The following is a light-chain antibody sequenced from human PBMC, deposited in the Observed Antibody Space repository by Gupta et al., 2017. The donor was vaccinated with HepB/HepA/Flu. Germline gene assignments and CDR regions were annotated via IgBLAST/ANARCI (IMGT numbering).Light chain of an antibody. CDR3: QSHDSTLGARV. J-gene: IGLJ3*02. V-gene: IGLV1-40*01. CDR2: DNN. Sequence: QSVLTQPPSVSGAPGQKVTISCTGSSTNIGLGYAVHWYQQLPGAVPRLLIYDNNSRPSAVPDRFSGSKSGTSASLPTTGLQAEDEADYYWQSHDSTLGARVFGGGTKLTVL. CDR1: STNIGLGYA.